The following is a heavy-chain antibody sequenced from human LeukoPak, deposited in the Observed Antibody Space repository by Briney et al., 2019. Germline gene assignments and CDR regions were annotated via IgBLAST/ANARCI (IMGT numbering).Heavy chain of an antibody. Sequence: GGSLRLSCAAPGFTFSDYYMSWIRQAPGKGLEWVSYISSSSSYTNYADSVKGRFTISRDNAKNSLYLQMNSLRAEDTAVYYCARDVPGHQQLAPGDYDYWGQGTLVTVSS. CDR3: ARDVPGHQQLAPGDYDY. CDR2: ISSSSSYT. V-gene: IGHV3-11*06. J-gene: IGHJ4*02. D-gene: IGHD6-13*01. CDR1: GFTFSDYY.